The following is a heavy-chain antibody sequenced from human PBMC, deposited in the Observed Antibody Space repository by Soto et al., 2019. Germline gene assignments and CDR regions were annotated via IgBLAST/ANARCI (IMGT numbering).Heavy chain of an antibody. CDR1: GFTFSKYA. D-gene: IGHD3-22*01. Sequence: GGSLRLSCAASGFTFSKYAMTWARQAPGKGLEWVSAISYNGGGTYYVDSVKGRFTVSRDNSKNTLYLQMNSLRAEDTAMYYCAKPVGYYDISDYWGQGTLVTVSS. J-gene: IGHJ4*02. CDR2: ISYNGGGT. CDR3: AKPVGYYDISDY. V-gene: IGHV3-23*01.